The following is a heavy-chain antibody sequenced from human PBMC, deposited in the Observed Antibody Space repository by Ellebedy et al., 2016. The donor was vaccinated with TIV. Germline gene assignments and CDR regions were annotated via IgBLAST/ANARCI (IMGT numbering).Heavy chain of an antibody. CDR2: ISAYNGNT. Sequence: ASVKVSXXASGYTFTSYGISWVRQAPGQGLEWMGWISAYNGNTNYAQKFQGRVTMTRDTSISTAYMELSRLRSDDTAVYYCARGRSITMPPNDYWGQGTLVTVSS. CDR3: ARGRSITMPPNDY. J-gene: IGHJ4*02. CDR1: GYTFTSYG. V-gene: IGHV1-18*01. D-gene: IGHD3-10*01.